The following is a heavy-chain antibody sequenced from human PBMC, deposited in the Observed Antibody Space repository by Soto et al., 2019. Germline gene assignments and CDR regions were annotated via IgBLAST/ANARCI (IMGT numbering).Heavy chain of an antibody. CDR2: ISWHSGSI. J-gene: IGHJ4*02. CDR1: GFTFDDYA. D-gene: IGHD1-26*01. V-gene: IGHV3-9*01. Sequence: EVQLVESGGGLVQPGRSLRLSCAASGFTFDDYAMHWVRQAPGKGLEWVSGISWHSGSIGYADSVKGRFTISRDNAKNSLYLQMNSLRAEDTALYYCAKGSIRVGVDYWGQGTLVTVSS. CDR3: AKGSIRVGVDY.